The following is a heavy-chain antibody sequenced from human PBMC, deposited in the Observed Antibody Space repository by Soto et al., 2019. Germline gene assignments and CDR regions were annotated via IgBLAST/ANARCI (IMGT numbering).Heavy chain of an antibody. J-gene: IGHJ4*02. V-gene: IGHV4-4*02. CDR3: ANRAPIDGDPY. CDR1: GDSISSPTW. CDR2: VYDNGCT. Sequence: QVQLQESGPGLVKPSETLSLTCDVSGDSISSPTWWTWVRQPPGKGLEWIGEVYDNGCTNYNSSLKSRVTISVDKSKNHFSLRLTSVTDADTAVYYGANRAPIDGDPYWGQGTLVTVSS. D-gene: IGHD4-17*01.